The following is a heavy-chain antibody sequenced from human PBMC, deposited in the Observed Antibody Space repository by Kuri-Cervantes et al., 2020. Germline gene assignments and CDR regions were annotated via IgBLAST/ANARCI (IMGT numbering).Heavy chain of an antibody. CDR3: ARERYYYDSSGYYRHGMDV. CDR2: ISSSSSTI. Sequence: GGSLRLSCAASGFTFSSYSMNWVRQAPGKGLEWVSYISSSSSTIYYADSVKGRFTISRDNAKNSLYLQMNSLRAEDTAVYYCARERYYYDSSGYYRHGMDVWGQGTTVTVSS. CDR1: GFTFSSYS. J-gene: IGHJ6*02. V-gene: IGHV3-48*01. D-gene: IGHD3-22*01.